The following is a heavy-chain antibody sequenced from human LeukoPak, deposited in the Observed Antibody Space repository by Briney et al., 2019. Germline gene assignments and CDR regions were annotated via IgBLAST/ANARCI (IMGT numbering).Heavy chain of an antibody. Sequence: GGALRRSCAASGFTFSSYSMNWVRQAPGKGLEWVSSISSSSSYIYYADSVKGRFTISRDNAKNSLYLQMNSLRAEDTAVYYCARDIRFSEWLEGGMDVWGQGTTVTVSS. D-gene: IGHD3-3*01. CDR2: ISSSSSYI. CDR1: GFTFSSYS. J-gene: IGHJ6*02. V-gene: IGHV3-21*01. CDR3: ARDIRFSEWLEGGMDV.